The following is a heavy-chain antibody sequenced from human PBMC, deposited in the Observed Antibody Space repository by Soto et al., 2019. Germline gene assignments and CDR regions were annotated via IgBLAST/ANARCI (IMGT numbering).Heavy chain of an antibody. V-gene: IGHV3-23*01. CDR3: AKIGAYSSPSSAPDY. Sequence: GGSLRLSCAASGFTFSSYAMSWVRQAPGKGLEWVSAISVSGGSTYYADSVKGRFTISRDNYKNTLYLQMNSLRAEDTAVYYCAKIGAYSSPSSAPDYWGHGTLLTGSS. J-gene: IGHJ4*01. CDR2: ISVSGGST. CDR1: GFTFSSYA. D-gene: IGHD6-6*01.